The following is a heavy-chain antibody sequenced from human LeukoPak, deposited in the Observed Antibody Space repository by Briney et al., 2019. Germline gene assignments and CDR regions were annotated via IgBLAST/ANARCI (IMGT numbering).Heavy chain of an antibody. CDR3: ARDRVLLWFGELLSRKEPDYYYGMDV. D-gene: IGHD3-10*01. V-gene: IGHV1-2*02. CDR1: GYTFTGYY. CDR2: INPNSGGT. J-gene: IGHJ6*02. Sequence: ASVKVSCKASGYTFTGYYMHWVRQAPGQGLEWMGWINPNSGGTNYAQKFQGRVTMTRDTSISTAYMELSRLRSDDTAVYYCARDRVLLWFGELLSRKEPDYYYGMDVWGQGTTVTVSS.